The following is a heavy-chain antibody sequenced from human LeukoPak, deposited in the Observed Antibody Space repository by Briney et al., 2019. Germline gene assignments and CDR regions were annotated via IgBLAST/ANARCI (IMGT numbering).Heavy chain of an antibody. Sequence: GASVKVSCKASGGTFSSYAISWVRQAPGQGLEWMGGIIPIFGTANYAQKFQGRVTITADESTSTAYMELSSLRSEDTAVYYCARSYYYGSGRGIDYWGQGTLVTVSS. CDR2: IIPIFGTA. J-gene: IGHJ4*02. CDR1: GGTFSSYA. V-gene: IGHV1-69*13. CDR3: ARSYYYGSGRGIDY. D-gene: IGHD3-10*01.